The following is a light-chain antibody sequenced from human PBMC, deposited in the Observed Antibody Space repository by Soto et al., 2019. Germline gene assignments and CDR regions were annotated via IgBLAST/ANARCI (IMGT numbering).Light chain of an antibody. CDR3: ASWDDSLNGRM. CDR2: SNN. Sequence: QSVLTQPPSASGTPGQSVTISCSGSSSNIGSNTVQWYQQLPGTAPRLLIYSNNRRPSGVPDRFSGSKSGTSASLAIGGLQSGDEDDYYCASWDDSLNGRMFGGGTKLTVL. CDR1: SSNIGSNT. J-gene: IGLJ3*02. V-gene: IGLV1-44*01.